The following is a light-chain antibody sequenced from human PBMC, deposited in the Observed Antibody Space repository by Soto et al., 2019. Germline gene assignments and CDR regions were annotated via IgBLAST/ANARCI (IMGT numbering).Light chain of an antibody. J-gene: IGLJ1*01. V-gene: IGLV2-14*03. CDR3: CSYAGSNNFV. CDR2: YVD. Sequence: QSALTQPASVSGSPGQSITISCTGTSRDVGAYDYVSWYLQYPDKAPQLLIYYVDHRPSGVSSRFSGSKSGNTASLTISGLQAEDEGDYYCCSYAGSNNFVFGTGTKVTVL. CDR1: SRDVGAYDY.